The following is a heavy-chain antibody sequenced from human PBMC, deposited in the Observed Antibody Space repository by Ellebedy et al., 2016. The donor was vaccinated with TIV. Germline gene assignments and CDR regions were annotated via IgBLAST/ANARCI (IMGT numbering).Heavy chain of an antibody. CDR3: AKAPRPNCSSTSCYYYYGMDV. V-gene: IGHV1-69*04. CDR1: GGTFSSYA. D-gene: IGHD2-2*01. J-gene: IGHJ6*02. CDR2: IIPILGIA. Sequence: SVKVSXXASGGTFSSYAISWVRQAPGQGLEWMGRIIPILGIANYAQKFQGRVTITADKSTSTAYMELSSLRSEDTAVYYCAKAPRPNCSSTSCYYYYGMDVWGQGTTVTVSS.